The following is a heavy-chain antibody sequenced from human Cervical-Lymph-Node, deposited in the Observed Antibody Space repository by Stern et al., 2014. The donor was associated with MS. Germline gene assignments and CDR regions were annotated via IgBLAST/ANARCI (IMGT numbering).Heavy chain of an antibody. CDR3: AKDKRGDSLFDY. J-gene: IGHJ4*02. CDR1: GFPFSNYA. V-gene: IGHV3-23*04. Sequence: VQLVESGGGFIQPGGSLRLSCAASGFPFSNYAMSWVRQAPGKGLECVSAIGGSGASTYYADSVKGRFTISRDNSRNTLYLQMNSLRVEDTALYYCAKDKRGDSLFDYWGQGTLVTVSS. CDR2: IGGSGAST. D-gene: IGHD2-21*02.